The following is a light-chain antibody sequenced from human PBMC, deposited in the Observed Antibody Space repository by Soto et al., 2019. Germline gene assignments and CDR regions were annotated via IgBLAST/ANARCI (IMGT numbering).Light chain of an antibody. V-gene: IGKV3-15*01. J-gene: IGKJ5*01. CDR2: GAS. CDR1: QSVSGN. Sequence: EMVMTQSPATLSVSPGERGTLSCRASQSVSGNLAWYQQRPGQAPRLLIYGASTRATGIPARFSGSGSGTELTLTISSLQSEDFAVYYCQQYNNWLITFGQGTRLEIK. CDR3: QQYNNWLIT.